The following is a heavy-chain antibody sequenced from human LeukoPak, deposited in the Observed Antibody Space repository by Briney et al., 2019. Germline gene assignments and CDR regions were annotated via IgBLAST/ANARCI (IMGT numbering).Heavy chain of an antibody. CDR2: ISYDGSNK. V-gene: IGHV3-30*18. Sequence: PGRSLRLSCAASGFTFSSYGMHWVRQAPGKGLEWVAVISYDGSNKYYADSVKGRFTISRDNSKNTLYLQMNSLRAEDTAVYYCAKGRAYDSRVFDYWGQGTLVTVSS. J-gene: IGHJ4*02. CDR1: GFTFSSYG. D-gene: IGHD3-22*01. CDR3: AKGRAYDSRVFDY.